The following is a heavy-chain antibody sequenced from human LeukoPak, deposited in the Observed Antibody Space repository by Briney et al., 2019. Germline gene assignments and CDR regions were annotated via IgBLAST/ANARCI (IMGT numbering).Heavy chain of an antibody. CDR2: ISDTGSTI. Sequence: GGSLRLSCAASGFTFSSYELNWVRQAPGKGLEWVSYISDTGSTIYYADSVEGRFTISRDNAKNSLYLQMNSLRAEDTAVYYCARGDKVVGADYHYYMDVWGKGTTVTISS. D-gene: IGHD2-15*01. V-gene: IGHV3-48*03. CDR3: ARGDKVVGADYHYYMDV. J-gene: IGHJ6*03. CDR1: GFTFSSYE.